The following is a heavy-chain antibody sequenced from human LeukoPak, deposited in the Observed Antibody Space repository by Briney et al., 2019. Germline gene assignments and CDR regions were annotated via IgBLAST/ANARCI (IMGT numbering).Heavy chain of an antibody. CDR1: GYTFTGYY. V-gene: IGHV1-2*02. D-gene: IGHD3-10*01. CDR3: AREALWFGDAFDI. Sequence: APVKVSCKASGYTFTGYYMHWVRQAPGQGLEWMGWINPNSGGTNYAQKFQGRVTMTRDTSISTAYMELSRLRSDDTAVYYCAREALWFGDAFDIWGQGTMVTVSS. J-gene: IGHJ3*02. CDR2: INPNSGGT.